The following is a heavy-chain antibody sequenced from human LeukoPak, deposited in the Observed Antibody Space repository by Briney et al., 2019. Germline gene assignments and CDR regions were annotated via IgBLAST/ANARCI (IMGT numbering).Heavy chain of an antibody. D-gene: IGHD1-1*01. CDR1: GFTFGDYD. CDR3: TRDRGAYNLYDY. Sequence: GGSLGLSCTASGFTFGDYDMSWIRQAPGKGLEWVGFIRSKAYGETADYAASVKGRFTISRDDSKAIAYLQMNSLKTEDTAVYHCTRDRGAYNLYDYWGQGTLVTVSS. V-gene: IGHV3-49*03. CDR2: IRSKAYGETA. J-gene: IGHJ4*02.